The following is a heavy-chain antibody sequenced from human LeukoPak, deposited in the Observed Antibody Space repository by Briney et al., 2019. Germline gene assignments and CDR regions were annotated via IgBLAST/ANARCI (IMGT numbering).Heavy chain of an antibody. J-gene: IGHJ5*02. D-gene: IGHD6-13*01. CDR1: EFTFRSYD. CDR3: ARDKGVAAAALFDP. CDR2: ISSDGSNT. V-gene: IGHV3-30*03. Sequence: GGSLRLSCAASEFTFRSYDMYWVRQAPGKGLEWLALISSDGSNTNYADSVKGRFTISRDNPKNTLYLQMNSLRPEDTAVYYCARDKGVAAAALFDPWGQGTLVTVSS.